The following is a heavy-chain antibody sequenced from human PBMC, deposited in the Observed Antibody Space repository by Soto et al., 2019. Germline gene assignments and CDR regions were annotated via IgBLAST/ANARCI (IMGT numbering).Heavy chain of an antibody. CDR1: GFTLSPYR. CDR2: LSSDGFGT. CDR3: ARDLGGPDY. V-gene: IGHV3-74*03. J-gene: IGHJ4*02. Sequence: GGSLRLSCAASGFTLSPYRMHWVRQAPGRGLEWVARLSSDGFGTAYADSVKGRFLISRDTARNTLFLHMNILRHEDTAVYYCARDLGGPDYWGRGTLVTVSS. D-gene: IGHD3-16*01.